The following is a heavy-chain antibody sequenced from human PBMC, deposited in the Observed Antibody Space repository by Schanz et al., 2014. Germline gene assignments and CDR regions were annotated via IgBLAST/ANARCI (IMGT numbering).Heavy chain of an antibody. Sequence: EVQLVESGGGLVQPGGSLRLSCAASGFTFNDYWMHWVRQAPGKGLVWVSRINSDGRSTNYADSVKGRFSISRDNARNTLHLQMDSLRDEDTAVYRCARDKNYDDSAEYGMDVWGQGTTVTVSS. J-gene: IGHJ6*02. CDR3: ARDKNYDDSAEYGMDV. D-gene: IGHD3-22*01. CDR2: INSDGRST. CDR1: GFTFNDYW. V-gene: IGHV3-74*01.